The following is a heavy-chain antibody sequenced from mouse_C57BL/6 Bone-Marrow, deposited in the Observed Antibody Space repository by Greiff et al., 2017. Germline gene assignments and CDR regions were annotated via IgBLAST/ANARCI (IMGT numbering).Heavy chain of an antibody. Sequence: VHVKQSGPELVKPGASVKISCKASGYSFTDYNMNWVKQRNGKSLEWIGVINPNYGTPSYNQKFKGKATLTVDKSSSTTYMQLNILTPKYSAVYYCARENYYRYYETYWGQGTLLTVSA. D-gene: IGHD2-12*01. CDR3: ARENYYRYYETY. J-gene: IGHJ3*01. CDR1: GYSFTDYN. V-gene: IGHV1-39*01. CDR2: INPNYGTP.